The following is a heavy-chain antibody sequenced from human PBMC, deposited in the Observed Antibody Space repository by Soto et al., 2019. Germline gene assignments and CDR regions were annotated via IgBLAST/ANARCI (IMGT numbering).Heavy chain of an antibody. CDR2: IYYSGST. J-gene: IGHJ4*02. CDR3: ARAAAGKSPYYFDY. V-gene: IGHV4-31*03. D-gene: IGHD1-1*01. Sequence: QVQLQESGPGLVKPSQTLSLTCTVSGGSISSGGYYWSWFCQHPGKGLEWIGYIYYSGSTYYNPSRKSRVTISVHTSKNQFSLKLSSVTAADTAVYYWARAAAGKSPYYFDYWGQGTLVTVSS. CDR1: GGSISSGGYY.